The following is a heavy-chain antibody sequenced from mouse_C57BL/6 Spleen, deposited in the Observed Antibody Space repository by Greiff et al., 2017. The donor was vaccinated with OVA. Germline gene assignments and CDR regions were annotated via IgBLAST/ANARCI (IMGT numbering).Heavy chain of an antibody. J-gene: IGHJ3*01. CDR3: ARDWRGKITTVVEGFAY. Sequence: EVQVVESGGGLVKPGGSLKLSCAASGFTFSSYAMSWVRQTPEKRLEWVATISDGGSYTYYPDNVKGRFTISRDNAKNNLYLQMSHLKSEDTAMYYCARDWRGKITTVVEGFAYWGQGTLVTVSA. V-gene: IGHV5-4*01. CDR1: GFTFSSYA. CDR2: ISDGGSYT. D-gene: IGHD1-1*01.